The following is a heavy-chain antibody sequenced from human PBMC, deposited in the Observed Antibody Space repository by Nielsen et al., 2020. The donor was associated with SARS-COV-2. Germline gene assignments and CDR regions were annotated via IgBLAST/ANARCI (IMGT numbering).Heavy chain of an antibody. J-gene: IGHJ4*02. CDR1: GYTLTELS. D-gene: IGHD3-22*01. V-gene: IGHV1-46*01. Sequence: ASVKVSCKVSGYTLTELSMHWVRQAPGQGLEWMGIINPSGGSTSYAQKFQGRVTMTRDTSTSTVYMELSSLRSEDTAVYYCARAASLSMIVVVITYFDYWGQGTLVTVSS. CDR2: INPSGGST. CDR3: ARAASLSMIVVVITYFDY.